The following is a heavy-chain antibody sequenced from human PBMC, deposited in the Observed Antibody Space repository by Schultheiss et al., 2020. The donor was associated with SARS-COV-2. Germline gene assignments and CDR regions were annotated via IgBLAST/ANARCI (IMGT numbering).Heavy chain of an antibody. V-gene: IGHV1-18*01. CDR1: GYTFTSYG. D-gene: IGHD6-19*01. CDR2: ISIIDGNT. CDR3: VREGLTCDAYDI. Sequence: ASVKVSCKASGYTFTSYGISWVRQAPGQGLEWVGYISIIDGNTYYGQKFQGRVTLTTDTSTASVYMEMRNLRSDDTAVYYCVREGLTCDAYDIWGQGTLVTVSS. J-gene: IGHJ3*02.